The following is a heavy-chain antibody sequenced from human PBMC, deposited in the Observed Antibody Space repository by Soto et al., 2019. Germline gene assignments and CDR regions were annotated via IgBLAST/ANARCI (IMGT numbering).Heavy chain of an antibody. V-gene: IGHV1-69*13. CDR2: IIPIFGTA. D-gene: IGHD3-22*01. CDR1: GGTFSSYA. CDR3: ARASSGYYAIYYFDY. Sequence: VKVSCKASGGTFSSYAISWVRQAPGQGLEWMGGIIPIFGTANYAQKFQGRVTITADESTSTAYMELSSLRSEDTAVYYCARASSGYYAIYYFDYWGQGTLVTVS. J-gene: IGHJ4*02.